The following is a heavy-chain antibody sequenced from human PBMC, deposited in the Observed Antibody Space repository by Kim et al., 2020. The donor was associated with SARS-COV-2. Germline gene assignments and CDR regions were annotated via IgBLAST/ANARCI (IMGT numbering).Heavy chain of an antibody. V-gene: IGHV3-9*01. Sequence: GGSLRLSCAASGFTFDDYAMHWVRQAPGKGLEWVSGISWNSGSIGYADSVKGRFTISRDNAKNSLYLQMNSLRAEDTALYYCAKDLSGLRSFSFDIWGQGTIVTVSS. CDR2: ISWNSGSI. D-gene: IGHD4-17*01. CDR3: AKDLSGLRSFSFDI. CDR1: GFTFDDYA. J-gene: IGHJ3*02.